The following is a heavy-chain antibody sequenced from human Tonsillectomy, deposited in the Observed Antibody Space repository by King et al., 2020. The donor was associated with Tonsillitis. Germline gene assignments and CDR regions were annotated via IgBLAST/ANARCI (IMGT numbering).Heavy chain of an antibody. Sequence: VQLVESGGGLVQPGGSLRLSCAASGFTFSSYSMNWVRQAPGKGLEWVSYISSSSSTIYYADSVKGRFTIPRDNAKNSLYLQMNSLRDEDTAVYYCARGNPYYDFWSGYYEGFDYWGQGTLVTVSS. V-gene: IGHV3-48*02. CDR1: GFTFSSYS. CDR3: ARGNPYYDFWSGYYEGFDY. CDR2: ISSSSSTI. D-gene: IGHD3-3*01. J-gene: IGHJ4*02.